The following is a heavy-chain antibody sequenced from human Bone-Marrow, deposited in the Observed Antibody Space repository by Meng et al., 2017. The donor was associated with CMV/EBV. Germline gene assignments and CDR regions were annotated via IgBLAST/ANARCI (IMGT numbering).Heavy chain of an antibody. CDR3: ARAQVSIFGVVILKYYYYYYGMDV. Sequence: ASVKVSCKASGYTFTSYDINWVRQATGQGLEWMGWMNPNSGNTGYAQKFQGRVTITRNTSISTAYMELSSLRSEDTAVYYCARAQVSIFGVVILKYYYYYYGMDVWGQGTTVTVSS. V-gene: IGHV1-8*01. J-gene: IGHJ6*02. CDR1: GYTFTSYD. D-gene: IGHD3-3*01. CDR2: MNPNSGNT.